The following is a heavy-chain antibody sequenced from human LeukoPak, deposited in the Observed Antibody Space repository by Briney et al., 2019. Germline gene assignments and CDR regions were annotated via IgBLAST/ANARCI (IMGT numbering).Heavy chain of an antibody. CDR3: ASYYASGVSAYNYYGIDA. J-gene: IGHJ6*04. Sequence: SETLSLTCAVSGHSISTGYYWGWIRQPPGKGLEWIGSMSHNRGTYYNPSLKSRVTISMDTSKNQISLRLTSVTAADTAVYYCASYYASGVSAYNYYGIDAWGKGTTVTVSS. CDR1: GHSISTGYY. V-gene: IGHV4-38-2*01. D-gene: IGHD3-10*01. CDR2: MSHNRGT.